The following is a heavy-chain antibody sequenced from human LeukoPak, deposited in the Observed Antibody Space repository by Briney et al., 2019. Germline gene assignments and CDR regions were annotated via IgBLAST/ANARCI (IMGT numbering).Heavy chain of an antibody. Sequence: GGSLRLSCAASGFTFSSYAMSWVRQAPGKGLVWVSRNTVGTTATYADSVKGRFTISRDNVKNTLYLQMNSLRAEDTAVYYCARESRENIVIDYWGQGTVVTVSS. CDR1: GFTFSSYA. V-gene: IGHV3-74*03. CDR2: NTVGTTA. D-gene: IGHD2-21*01. J-gene: IGHJ4*02. CDR3: ARESRENIVIDY.